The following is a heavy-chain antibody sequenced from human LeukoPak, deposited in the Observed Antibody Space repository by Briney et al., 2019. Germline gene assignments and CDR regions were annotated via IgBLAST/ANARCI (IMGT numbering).Heavy chain of an antibody. CDR3: AKDYDFWSGNYYYCYMDV. CDR1: GFTFSSYA. V-gene: IGHV3-23*01. J-gene: IGHJ6*03. D-gene: IGHD3-3*01. Sequence: PGGSLRLSCAASGFTFSSYAMSWVRQAPGKGLEWVSAISGSGGSTYYADSVKGRFTISRDNSKNTLYLQMNSLRAEDTAVYYCAKDYDFWSGNYYYCYMDVWGKGTTVTVSS. CDR2: ISGSGGST.